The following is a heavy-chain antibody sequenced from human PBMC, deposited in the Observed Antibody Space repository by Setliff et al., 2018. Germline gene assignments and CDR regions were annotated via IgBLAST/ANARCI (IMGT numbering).Heavy chain of an antibody. V-gene: IGHV3-48*03. CDR2: ISSSGSTI. Sequence: GGSLRLSCAASGFTFSSYEMNWVCQAPGKGLEWVSYISSSGSTIYYADSVKGRFTISRDNAKNSLYLQMNSLRAEDTAVYYCARDHVYGSQYYYYYYGMDVWDQGTTVTVSS. D-gene: IGHD3-10*01. J-gene: IGHJ6*02. CDR3: ARDHVYGSQYYYYYYGMDV. CDR1: GFTFSSYE.